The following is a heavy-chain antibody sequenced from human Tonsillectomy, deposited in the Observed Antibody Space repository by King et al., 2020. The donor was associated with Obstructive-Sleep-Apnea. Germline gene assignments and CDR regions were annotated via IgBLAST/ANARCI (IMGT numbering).Heavy chain of an antibody. CDR3: AKDRSSGWYGPLDY. V-gene: IGHV3-9*01. CDR1: GFTFDDYA. D-gene: IGHD6-19*01. Sequence: EVQLVESGGGLVQPGRSLRLSCAASGFTFDDYAMHWVRQAPGKGLEWVSGINWNSGRTGYAVSVRGRFTISRDNAKNSLYLQMNSLRAEDTALYHCAKDRSSGWYGPLDYWGQGTLVTVSS. CDR2: INWNSGRT. J-gene: IGHJ4*02.